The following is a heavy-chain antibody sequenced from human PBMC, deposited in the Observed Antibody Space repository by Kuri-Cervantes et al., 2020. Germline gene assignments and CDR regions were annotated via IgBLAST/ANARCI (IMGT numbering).Heavy chain of an antibody. D-gene: IGHD3-3*01. CDR3: ARDSYYDFWSGYYYYYMDV. J-gene: IGHJ6*03. CDR1: GGSISSSSYY. Sequence: SETLSLTCTVSGGSISSSSYYWGWIRQPPGKGLEWIGYIYYSGSTNYNPSLKSRVTISVDTSKNQFSLKLSSVTAADTAVYYCARDSYYDFWSGYYYYYMDVWGKGTTVTVSS. V-gene: IGHV4-61*01. CDR2: IYYSGST.